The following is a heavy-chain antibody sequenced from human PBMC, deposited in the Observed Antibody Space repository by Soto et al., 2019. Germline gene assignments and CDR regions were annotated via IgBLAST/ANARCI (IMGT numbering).Heavy chain of an antibody. CDR3: ARDTQYYYDSSGYDAFDI. V-gene: IGHV4-61*01. D-gene: IGHD3-22*01. Sequence: KTSETLSLTCTVSGGSVSSGSYYWSWIRQPPGKGLEWIGYIYYSGSTNYNPSLKSRVTISVDTSKNQFSLKLSSVTAADTAVYYCARDTQYYYDSSGYDAFDIWGQGTMVTVSS. J-gene: IGHJ3*02. CDR1: GGSVSSGSYY. CDR2: IYYSGST.